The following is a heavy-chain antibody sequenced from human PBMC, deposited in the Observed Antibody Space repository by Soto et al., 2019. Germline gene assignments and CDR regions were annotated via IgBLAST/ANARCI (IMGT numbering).Heavy chain of an antibody. J-gene: IGHJ4*02. D-gene: IGHD3-22*01. Sequence: QMQLVQSGPELKKHGTSVKVSCKASGFTFTSSAVQWVRQARGQRLEWIGWIVVVSGNTNYAQTFQERVTITRDMSTSTAYMELSILRSEDTAVYYCAASIFSTMIRDYWGQGTLVTVSS. CDR2: IVVVSGNT. V-gene: IGHV1-58*01. CDR3: AASIFSTMIRDY. CDR1: GFTFTSSA.